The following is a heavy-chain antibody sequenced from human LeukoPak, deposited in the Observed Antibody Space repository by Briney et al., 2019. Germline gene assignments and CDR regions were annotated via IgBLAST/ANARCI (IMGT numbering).Heavy chain of an antibody. CDR1: GFTYSDYY. CDR2: ISSSGSTI. CDR3: ARDPYYDSSGYSY. J-gene: IGHJ4*02. D-gene: IGHD3-22*01. Sequence: GGSLRLSCAASGFTYSDYYMSWIRQAPGKGLEWVSYISSSGSTIYYADSVKGRFTISRDNAKNSLYLQMNSLRAEDTAVYYCARDPYYDSSGYSYWGQGTLVTVSS. V-gene: IGHV3-11*01.